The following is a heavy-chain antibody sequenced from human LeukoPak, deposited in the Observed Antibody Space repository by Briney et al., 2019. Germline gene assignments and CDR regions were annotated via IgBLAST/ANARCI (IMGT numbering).Heavy chain of an antibody. CDR2: IYTSGST. J-gene: IGHJ4*02. CDR1: GGSISGYY. D-gene: IGHD2-15*01. Sequence: SETLSLTCTVSGGSISGYYWSWIRQPAGKGLEWIGRIYTSGSTNYNPSLKSRVTMSVDTSKNQFSLKLNSVTAADTAVYYCARDLRGGYCSGGSCYHSGAFDYWGQGTLVTVSS. CDR3: ARDLRGGYCSGGSCYHSGAFDY. V-gene: IGHV4-4*07.